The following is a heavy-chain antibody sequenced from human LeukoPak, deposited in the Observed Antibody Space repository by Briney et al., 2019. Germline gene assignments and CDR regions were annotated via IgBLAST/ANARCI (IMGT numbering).Heavy chain of an antibody. Sequence: GESLKISCKGSGYSFTSYWIGWARQMPGKGLEWMGIIYPGDSDTRYSPSFQGQVTISADKSISTAYLQWSSVWVLHCETCYWARRVYISGWYFAFDIWGQGTMVTVSS. J-gene: IGHJ3*02. D-gene: IGHD6-13*01. CDR3: ARRVYISGWYFAFDI. CDR1: GYSFTSYW. CDR2: IYPGDSDT. V-gene: IGHV5-51*01.